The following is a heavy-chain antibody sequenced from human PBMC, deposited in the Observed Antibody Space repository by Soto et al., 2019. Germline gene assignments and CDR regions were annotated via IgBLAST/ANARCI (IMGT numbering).Heavy chain of an antibody. V-gene: IGHV3-30*03. D-gene: IGHD3-10*01. CDR3: VGVGNYYGSFPYYGMDV. Sequence: QVQLVESGGGVVQPGRSLRLSCAASGFTFSSYGMHWVRQAPGKGLEWVAVISYDGSNKYYVDSVKGRFTISRDNSKNTLYLQMNSLRVEDTAVYYCVGVGNYYGSFPYYGMDVWGQGTTVTVSS. CDR2: ISYDGSNK. CDR1: GFTFSSYG. J-gene: IGHJ6*02.